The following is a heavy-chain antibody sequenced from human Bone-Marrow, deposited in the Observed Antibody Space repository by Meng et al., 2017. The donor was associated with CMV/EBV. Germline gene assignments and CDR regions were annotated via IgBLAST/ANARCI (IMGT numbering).Heavy chain of an antibody. J-gene: IGHJ4*02. V-gene: IGHV1-18*01. CDR2: ISAYNGNT. CDR3: AVGSDPYYFDY. Sequence: ASVKVSCKASGGTFSSYAISWVRQAPGQGLEWMGWISAYNGNTNYAQKLQGRVTMTTDTSTSTAYMELRSLRSDDTAVYYCAVGSDPYYFDYWGQGPLVTVYS. CDR1: GGTFSSYA. D-gene: IGHD1-26*01.